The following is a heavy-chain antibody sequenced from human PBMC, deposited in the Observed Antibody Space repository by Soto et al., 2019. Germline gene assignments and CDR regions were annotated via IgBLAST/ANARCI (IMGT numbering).Heavy chain of an antibody. CDR2: MNPSTGNT. Sequence: QVQLVQSGAEVKNPGASVKVSCKASGYTFTSYDIIWVRQATGQGLECMGWMNPSTGNTDSAEKFQGRLTMTRNTSISTVYMDLSSLSFEDTAVYYCARGRIIVAGGFDPWGQGTLVTVSS. V-gene: IGHV1-8*01. CDR1: GYTFTSYD. D-gene: IGHD6-19*01. J-gene: IGHJ5*02. CDR3: ARGRIIVAGGFDP.